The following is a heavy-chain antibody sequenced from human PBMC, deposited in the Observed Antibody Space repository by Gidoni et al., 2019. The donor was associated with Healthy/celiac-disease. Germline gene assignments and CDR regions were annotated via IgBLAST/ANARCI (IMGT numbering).Heavy chain of an antibody. Sequence: EVQLLESGGGVVQPGGALKLSCGASGFPFRRLGLNWVRQGPGQGVEWVSALIVCGGSTYSADSVKCRFTLSRDNFKNTLYLQMNRLRAEETAVYYCAKGFVRAVAGTWCFDYLGQGTLVTVSS. CDR3: AKGFVRAVAGTWCFDY. CDR2: LIVCGGST. D-gene: IGHD6-19*01. CDR1: GFPFRRLG. V-gene: IGHV3-23*01. J-gene: IGHJ4*02.